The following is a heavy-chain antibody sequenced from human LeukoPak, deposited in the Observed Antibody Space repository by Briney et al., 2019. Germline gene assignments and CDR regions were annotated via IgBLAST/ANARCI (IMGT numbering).Heavy chain of an antibody. D-gene: IGHD3-22*01. Sequence: SETLSLTCTVSGGSTSSYYWSWIRQPPGKGLEWIGYIYYGGSTDYNPSLKSRVTISKDTSKTQFSLRLSSVTAADTAVYYCARARLDSSGRFDYWGQGTLVTVSS. CDR3: ARARLDSSGRFDY. CDR2: IYYGGST. V-gene: IGHV4-59*01. J-gene: IGHJ4*02. CDR1: GGSTSSYY.